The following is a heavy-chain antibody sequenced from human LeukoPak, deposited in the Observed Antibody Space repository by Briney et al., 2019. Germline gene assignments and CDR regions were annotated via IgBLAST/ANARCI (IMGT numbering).Heavy chain of an antibody. CDR3: AIRKLYFSGGSCLRNWFDP. D-gene: IGHD2-15*01. J-gene: IGHJ5*02. V-gene: IGHV4-34*01. CDR2: INLSGST. CDR1: GGSFSSYY. Sequence: SETLSLTCAVYGGSFSSYYWSWIRQPPGKGLEWIGEINLSGSTNYNPSLKSRVTISVDTSKNQFSLKLSSVTAADTAVYYCAIRKLYFSGGSCLRNWFDPWGQGTLVTVSS.